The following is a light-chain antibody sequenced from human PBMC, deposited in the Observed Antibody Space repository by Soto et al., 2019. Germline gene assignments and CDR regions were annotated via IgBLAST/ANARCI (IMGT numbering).Light chain of an antibody. Sequence: EIVLTQSPGTLSLSPGERATLSCRASQSVRSSYLAWYQQKPGQAPRLLIYGASSRATGIPDRFSGSGSGTEFPLTISRLEPEDFAVYYCQQYGSSPMYTFGQGTKLEIK. V-gene: IGKV3-20*01. CDR2: GAS. CDR3: QQYGSSPMYT. CDR1: QSVRSSY. J-gene: IGKJ2*01.